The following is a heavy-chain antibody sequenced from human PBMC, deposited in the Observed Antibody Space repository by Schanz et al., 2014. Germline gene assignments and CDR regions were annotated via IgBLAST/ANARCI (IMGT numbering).Heavy chain of an antibody. D-gene: IGHD6-6*01. J-gene: IGHJ4*02. CDR2: IIPILGIA. CDR3: ARDQSPYTNSSDVRYFDY. CDR1: GGTFSSYS. V-gene: IGHV1-69*04. Sequence: QVQLVQSGAEVKKPGSSVKVSCKASGGTFSSYSISWVRQAPGQGLEWMGRIIPILGIANYAQKFQGRVTNTADKSTSTAYMELSSLRSDDTAVYYCARDQSPYTNSSDVRYFDYWGQGSLVTVSS.